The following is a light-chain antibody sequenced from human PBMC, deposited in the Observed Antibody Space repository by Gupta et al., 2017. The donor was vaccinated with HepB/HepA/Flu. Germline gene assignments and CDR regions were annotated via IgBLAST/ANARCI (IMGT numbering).Light chain of an antibody. CDR2: DTS. J-gene: IGKJ4*01. Sequence: EIVFTQSPATLSLSPGEGATLSCRAGQNVRGLLAWYQQRPGQAPRLLVYDTSNRAPGIPARFSGSGSGTDFTLTISSLEPEDFAVYYCQQRSSWPLTFGGGTKVEIQ. CDR3: QQRSSWPLT. CDR1: QNVRGL. V-gene: IGKV3-11*01.